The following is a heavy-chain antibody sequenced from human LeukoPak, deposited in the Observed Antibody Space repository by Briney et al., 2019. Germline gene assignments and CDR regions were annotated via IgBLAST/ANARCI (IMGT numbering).Heavy chain of an antibody. V-gene: IGHV4-59*01. Sequence: SETLSLTCSVSGGSISNYYWSWIRQPPGKGLEWIGSMYYSGSTNYNPSLKSRATISVDTSKNQFSLKLSSVTAADTAVYYCAREVVAFDYWGQGTLVTVPS. D-gene: IGHD2-2*01. CDR3: AREVVAFDY. CDR2: MYYSGST. CDR1: GGSISNYY. J-gene: IGHJ4*02.